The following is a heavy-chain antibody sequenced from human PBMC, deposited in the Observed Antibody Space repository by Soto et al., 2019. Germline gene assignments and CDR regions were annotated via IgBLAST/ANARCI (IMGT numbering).Heavy chain of an antibody. CDR2: IYHSGST. CDR1: GGSISSGGYS. Sequence: QLQLQESGSGLVKPSQPLSLTCAVSGGSISSGGYSWSWIRQPPGKGLEWIGYIYHSGSTYYNPSLRSRVTISGDRPKHQFSLKLTSVAAADTAVSYWARVSAAKDFESWGHGTLVTVSS. V-gene: IGHV4-30-2*01. CDR3: ARVSAAKDFES. D-gene: IGHD5-18*01. J-gene: IGHJ4*01.